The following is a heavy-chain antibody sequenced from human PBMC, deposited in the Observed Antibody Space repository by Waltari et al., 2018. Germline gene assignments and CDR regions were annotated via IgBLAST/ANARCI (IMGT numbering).Heavy chain of an antibody. V-gene: IGHV4-4*02. CDR1: GDSMSTTYC. Sequence: QLQLQQSGPGLVKPSGPLSITCTGYGDSMSTTYCWRWVRQYPGKGLEWIGQFCGDGRSNYSPYCASRVTVSLATSTNQISLKMTSATGADTAVYFCARDRGRGLYLDSWCQGILVTVSP. D-gene: IGHD2-15*01. J-gene: IGHJ4*02. CDR2: FCGDGRS. CDR3: ARDRGRGLYLDS.